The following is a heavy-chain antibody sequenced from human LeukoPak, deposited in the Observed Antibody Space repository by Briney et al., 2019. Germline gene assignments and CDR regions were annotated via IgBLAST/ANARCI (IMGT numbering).Heavy chain of an antibody. CDR1: GGSISSYY. CDR3: ASFVWLLSSSWSGPFDY. J-gene: IGHJ4*02. D-gene: IGHD6-13*01. V-gene: IGHV4-59*01. CDR2: IYYSGST. Sequence: SETLSLTCTASGGSISSYYCSWIRQPPGKGLEWIGYIYYSGSTNYNPSLKSRVTISVDTSKNQFSLKLSSVTAADTAVYYCASFVWLLSSSWSGPFDYWGQGTLVTVSS.